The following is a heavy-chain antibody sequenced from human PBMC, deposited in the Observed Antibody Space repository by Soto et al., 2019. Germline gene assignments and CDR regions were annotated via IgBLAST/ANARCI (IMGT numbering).Heavy chain of an antibody. J-gene: IGHJ4*02. CDR3: ARAGDWNYVQDF. CDR1: RFTFSSYA. Sequence: LRLSCAASRFTFSSYAMCWVRQAPGKGLEWVSSISVSGGSTYYADSVKGRFTISRDNSKNTLYLQMNSLTDEDSGIYFCARAGDWNYVQDFWGQGTLVTVSS. CDR2: ISVSGGST. V-gene: IGHV3-23*01. D-gene: IGHD1-7*01.